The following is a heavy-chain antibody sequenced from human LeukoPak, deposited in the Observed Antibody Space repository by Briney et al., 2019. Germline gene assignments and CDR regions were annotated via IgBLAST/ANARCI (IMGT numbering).Heavy chain of an antibody. J-gene: IGHJ6*03. CDR2: FSGCGGST. Sequence: PGGSLRLSCAASGFTFSSYAMSWVRQAPGKGLEWVSAFSGCGGSTYYADSVKGRFTISRDNSKNTLYLQMNSLRAEDTAVYYCAKSRASYYYYMDVWGKGTTVTVSS. CDR3: AKSRASYYYYMDV. CDR1: GFTFSSYA. V-gene: IGHV3-23*01.